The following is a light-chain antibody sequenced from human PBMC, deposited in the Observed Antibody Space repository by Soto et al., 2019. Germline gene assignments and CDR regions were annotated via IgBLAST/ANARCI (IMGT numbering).Light chain of an antibody. CDR2: DVS. Sequence: QSALTQPRSVSGSPGHSVTISCTGTSSDVGGYSYVSWYQQHPGKAPKLMISDVSKRPSGVPDRFSGSKFGNTASLTISGLQAEDGADYYCCSYAGAFTYVFGSGTKLTVL. CDR3: CSYAGAFTYV. CDR1: SSDVGGYSY. V-gene: IGLV2-11*01. J-gene: IGLJ1*01.